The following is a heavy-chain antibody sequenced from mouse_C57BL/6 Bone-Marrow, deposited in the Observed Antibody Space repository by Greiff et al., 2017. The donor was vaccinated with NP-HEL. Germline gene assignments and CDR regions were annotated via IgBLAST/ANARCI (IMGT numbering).Heavy chain of an antibody. Sequence: VQLKESGPGLVKPSQSLSLTCSVTGYSITSGYYWNWIRQFPGNKLEWMGYISYDGSNNYNPSLKNRISITRDTSKNQFFLKLNSVTTEDTATYYCARSSGYGYWGQGTTLTVSS. CDR3: ARSSGYGY. D-gene: IGHD3-2*02. CDR2: ISYDGSN. CDR1: GYSITSGYY. V-gene: IGHV3-6*01. J-gene: IGHJ2*01.